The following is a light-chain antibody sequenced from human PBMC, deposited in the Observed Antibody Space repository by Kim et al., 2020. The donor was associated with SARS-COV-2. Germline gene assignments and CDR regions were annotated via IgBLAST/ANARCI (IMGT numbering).Light chain of an antibody. CDR1: QSVTSNH. Sequence: EIVLTQSPGTLSLSPGERATLSCRASQSVTSNHLAWYQQKPGQAPRLLIYGASRRATGIPSRFSGSGSGTDFTLTISRLEPEDFAVYFCHQYGISRTFGQGTKVDIK. CDR3: HQYGISRT. J-gene: IGKJ1*01. CDR2: GAS. V-gene: IGKV3-20*01.